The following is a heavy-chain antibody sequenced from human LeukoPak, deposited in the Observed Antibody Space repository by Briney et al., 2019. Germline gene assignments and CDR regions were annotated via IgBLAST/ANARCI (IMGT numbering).Heavy chain of an antibody. CDR3: AKVPWYGDRPTQCFQH. V-gene: IGHV3-30*02. Sequence: GGSLRLSCAASGFTFSCYRMHWVRQAPGKGLEWVAFIRYDGSNKYYADSVKGRFTISRDNSKNTLYLQMNSLRAEDTAVYYCAKVPWYGDRPTQCFQHWGQGTLVTVSS. CDR2: IRYDGSNK. CDR1: GFTFSCYR. J-gene: IGHJ1*01. D-gene: IGHD4-17*01.